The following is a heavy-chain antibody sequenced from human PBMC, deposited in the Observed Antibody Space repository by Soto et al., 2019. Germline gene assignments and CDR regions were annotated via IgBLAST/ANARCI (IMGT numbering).Heavy chain of an antibody. J-gene: IGHJ6*02. D-gene: IGHD3-10*01. CDR2: VSAGGDMT. CDR1: GFTFSSYA. CDR3: ARGDRGGSGSRASYSYSGLDV. V-gene: IGHV3-23*01. Sequence: DVQLLESGGHLVQPGGSLRLSCAASGFTFSSYAMSWVRQAPGKGLEWVSSVSAGGDMTYYSDSVKGRFTISRDNSNNALFLQMNSLRIEDTALYYCARGDRGGSGSRASYSYSGLDVWGQGTTVTVS.